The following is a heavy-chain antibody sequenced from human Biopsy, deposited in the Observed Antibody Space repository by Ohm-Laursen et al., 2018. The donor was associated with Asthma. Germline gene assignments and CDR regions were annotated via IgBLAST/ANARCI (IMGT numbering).Heavy chain of an antibody. CDR1: YGSITSGGYY. CDR3: ARAQDYYDSRGYYRSFDS. V-gene: IGHV4-31*03. Sequence: TLSLTCTVSYGSITSGGYYWTWIRQHPGRGLEWIGFIYYSGSTYYNPSLKSRVSISIDTSKNQFSLKLSSVTAADTAVYYCARAQDYYDSRGYYRSFDSWGQGTLVTVSS. D-gene: IGHD3-22*01. J-gene: IGHJ4*02. CDR2: IYYSGST.